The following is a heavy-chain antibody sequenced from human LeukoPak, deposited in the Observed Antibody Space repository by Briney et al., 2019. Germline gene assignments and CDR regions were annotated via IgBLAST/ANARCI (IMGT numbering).Heavy chain of an antibody. D-gene: IGHD6-13*01. Sequence: SQTPSLTCTVSGGSISSGGYYWSWIRQHPGKGLEWIGYIYYSGSTYYNPSLKSRVTISVDTSKNQFSLKLSSVTAADTAVYYCARDPTAAAGTSGAFDIWGQGTMVTVSS. V-gene: IGHV4-31*03. CDR2: IYYSGST. CDR1: GGSISSGGYY. J-gene: IGHJ3*02. CDR3: ARDPTAAAGTSGAFDI.